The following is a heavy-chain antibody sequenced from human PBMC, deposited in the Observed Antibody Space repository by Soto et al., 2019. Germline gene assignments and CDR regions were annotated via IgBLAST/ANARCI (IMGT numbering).Heavy chain of an antibody. CDR1: GYTFTNYY. CDR3: ARSDMVGDGARDV. D-gene: IGHD1-26*01. Sequence: QVQLMQSGAEVKKPGASVKVSCKASGYTFTNYYMHWVRQVPGQGLEWMGIINPSGGSPAHAQNFRGGLTPTSDTSTTTGYMELSSLRSEDTAIYYCARSDMVGDGARDVWGQGTMVTVSS. J-gene: IGHJ3*01. CDR2: INPSGGSP. V-gene: IGHV1-46*03.